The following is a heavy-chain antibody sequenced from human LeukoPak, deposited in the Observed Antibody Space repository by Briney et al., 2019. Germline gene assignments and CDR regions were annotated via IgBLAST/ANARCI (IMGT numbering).Heavy chain of an antibody. CDR2: IYTSGST. CDR3: AREFPYIVVVTARRRNAFDI. CDR1: GGSISSSSYY. D-gene: IGHD2-21*02. J-gene: IGHJ3*02. Sequence: KPSETLSLTCTVSGGSISSSSYYWSWIRQPAGKGLEWIGRIYTSGSTNYNPSLKSRVTMSVDTSKNQFSLKLSSVTAADTAVYYCAREFPYIVVVTARRRNAFDIWGQGTMVTVSS. V-gene: IGHV4-61*02.